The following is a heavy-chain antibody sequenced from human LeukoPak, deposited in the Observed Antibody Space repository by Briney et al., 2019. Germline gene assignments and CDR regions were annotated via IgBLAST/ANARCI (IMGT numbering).Heavy chain of an antibody. Sequence: GGSLRLSCAVSGFTFSTYWMGWVRQAPGKGLEWVANIKFDGNEMYYVDSVKGRFTISRDNAKNTLYLQMNSLRAEDTAVYYCASPGLLTPYYYYMDVWGKGTTVTVSS. J-gene: IGHJ6*03. CDR3: ASPGLLTPYYYYMDV. CDR1: GFTFSTYW. CDR2: IKFDGNEM. V-gene: IGHV3-7*01.